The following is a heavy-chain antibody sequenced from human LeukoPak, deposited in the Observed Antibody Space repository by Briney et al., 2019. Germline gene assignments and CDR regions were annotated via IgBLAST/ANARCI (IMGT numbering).Heavy chain of an antibody. CDR3: ARDSALTAYGDYPEYFDL. D-gene: IGHD4-17*01. CDR2: IYTSGST. V-gene: IGHV4-4*07. CDR1: GGSISSYY. Sequence: SETLSLTCTVSGGSISSYYWSWIRQPAGKGLEWIGRIYTSGSTNYNPSLKSRVTMSVDTSKNQFSLKLSSVTAADTAVYYCARDSALTAYGDYPEYFDLWGRGTLVTVSS. J-gene: IGHJ2*01.